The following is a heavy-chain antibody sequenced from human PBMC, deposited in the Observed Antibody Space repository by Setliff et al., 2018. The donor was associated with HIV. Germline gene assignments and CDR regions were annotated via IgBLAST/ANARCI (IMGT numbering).Heavy chain of an antibody. CDR1: GGSINYYY. Sequence: PSETLSLTCTVSGGSINYYYWSWIRKPRGKNPEYIGYIHPSGESYYSPSLMSRLTISLDTANNRFSLRLTSATAADTAIYYCARKAADVSGGGMDVWGQGTTVTVSS. V-gene: IGHV4-4*08. D-gene: IGHD2-15*01. J-gene: IGHJ6*02. CDR3: ARKAADVSGGGMDV. CDR2: IHPSGES.